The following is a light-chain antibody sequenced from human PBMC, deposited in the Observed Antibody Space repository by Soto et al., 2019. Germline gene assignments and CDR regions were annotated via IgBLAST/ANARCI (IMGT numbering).Light chain of an antibody. CDR3: HQLNAYPLT. V-gene: IGKV1-9*01. CDR2: GAS. CDR1: QGITTY. J-gene: IGKJ5*01. Sequence: DIQLSQSPSFLSASVGDTVTLSCRASQGITTYLAWFQQKPGRAPNLLIYGASILQSGVPSRFSGSGSGIDFTLTISNLQPEDFATYYCHQLNAYPLTFGQGTRLEIK.